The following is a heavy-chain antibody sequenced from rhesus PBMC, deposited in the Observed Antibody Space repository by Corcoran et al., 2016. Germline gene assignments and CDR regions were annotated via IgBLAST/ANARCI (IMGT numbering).Heavy chain of an antibody. D-gene: IGHD3-16*01. V-gene: IGHV4-93*01. Sequence: QVQLQESGPAVVKPSETLSLTCAVSGGSISSSNWWSWIRQSPGKGLEWIGGIYGSSGSTNYNPSLKSRVTISKDTSKNQFSLKLSSVTAADTAVYYCARGAYSGSLDYWGQGVLVTVSS. J-gene: IGHJ4*01. CDR3: ARGAYSGSLDY. CDR2: IYGSSGST. CDR1: GGSISSSNW.